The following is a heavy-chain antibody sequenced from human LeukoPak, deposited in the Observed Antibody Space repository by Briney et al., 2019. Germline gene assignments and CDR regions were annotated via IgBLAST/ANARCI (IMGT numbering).Heavy chain of an antibody. D-gene: IGHD1-26*01. Sequence: GGSLRLPCAASRFDFGCYSMNWVRQAPGKGLEWISDISSGSTTILYADAVKGRFIISRDNAKKVLYLQMNSLIVEDAAGYYCASGGSNCIDYFAYWGQGSLVTVSS. CDR2: ISSGSTTI. J-gene: IGHJ4*02. CDR3: ASGGSNCIDYFAY. CDR1: RFDFGCYS. V-gene: IGHV3-48*01.